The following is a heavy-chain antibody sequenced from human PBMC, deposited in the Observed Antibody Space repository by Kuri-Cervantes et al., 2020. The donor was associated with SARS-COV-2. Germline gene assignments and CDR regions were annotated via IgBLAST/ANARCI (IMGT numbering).Heavy chain of an antibody. Sequence: GESLKISCAASGFTVSSNEMSWVRQAPGKGLEWVSFISVGSTYYADSRKGRFTISRDNSKNTLYLQMNSLRAEDTAVYYCAKEEMGAVAVWGQGTLVTVSS. CDR3: AKEEMGAVAV. CDR2: ISVGST. V-gene: IGHV3-38-3*01. J-gene: IGHJ4*02. CDR1: GFTVSSNE. D-gene: IGHD6-19*01.